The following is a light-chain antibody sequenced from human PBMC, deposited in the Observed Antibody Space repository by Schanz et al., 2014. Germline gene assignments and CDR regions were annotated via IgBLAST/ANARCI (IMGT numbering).Light chain of an antibody. V-gene: IGLV2-23*01. CDR2: EGT. CDR3: CSYAGSSTLV. CDR1: SSDVGSYNL. J-gene: IGLJ2*01. Sequence: QSALTQPASVSRSPGQSITISCTGTSSDVGSYNLVSWYQQHPGKAPKLMIYEGTKRPSGVSNRFSASKSGNTASLTISRLQAEDEADYYCCSYAGSSTLVFGGGTKLTVL.